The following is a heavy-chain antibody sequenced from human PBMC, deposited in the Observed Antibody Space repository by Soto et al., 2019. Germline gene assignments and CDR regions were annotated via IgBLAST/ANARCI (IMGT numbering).Heavy chain of an antibody. V-gene: IGHV4-31*03. J-gene: IGHJ4*02. CDR1: GGSISSGGYY. D-gene: IGHD2-15*01. CDR2: IYYSGST. CDR3: ARGGLVAAPN. Sequence: SETLSLTCTVSGGSISSGGYYWRWIRQHPGKGLEWIGYIYYSGSTYYNPSLKSRVTISVDTSKNQFSLKLSSVTAADTAVYYCARGGLVAAPNWGQGTLVTVS.